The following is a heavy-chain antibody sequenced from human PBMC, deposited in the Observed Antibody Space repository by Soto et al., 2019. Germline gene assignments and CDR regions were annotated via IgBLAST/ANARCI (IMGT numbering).Heavy chain of an antibody. CDR3: SRGITTITTIDI. V-gene: IGHV4-30-2*01. J-gene: IGHJ4*02. Sequence: SETLSLTCAVSGGSISSGGYSWSWIRQPPGKGLEWIGYIYHSGSTYYNPSLKSRVTISVDRSKNQFSLKLSSVTAADTAVYYCSRGITTITTIDIRAQGNPLTVSA. CDR2: IYHSGST. D-gene: IGHD4-4*01. CDR1: GGSISSGGYS.